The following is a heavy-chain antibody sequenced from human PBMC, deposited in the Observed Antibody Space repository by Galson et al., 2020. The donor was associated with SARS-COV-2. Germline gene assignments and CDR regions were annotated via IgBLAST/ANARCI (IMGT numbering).Heavy chain of an antibody. J-gene: IGHJ4*02. D-gene: IGHD3-10*01. CDR1: GYTFTGYY. Sequence: ASVKVSCKASGYTFTGYYMHWVRQAPGQGLEWMGWINPNSGGTNYAQKFQGRVTMTRDTSISTAYMELSRLRSDDTAVYYCARDSGFVVRGLYYFDYWGQGTLVTVSS. CDR3: ARDSGFVVRGLYYFDY. CDR2: INPNSGGT. V-gene: IGHV1-2*02.